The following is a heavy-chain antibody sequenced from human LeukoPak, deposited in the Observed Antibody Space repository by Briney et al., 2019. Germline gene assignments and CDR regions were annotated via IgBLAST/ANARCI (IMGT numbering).Heavy chain of an antibody. J-gene: IGHJ5*02. Sequence: GGSLRFSCAASGFTFSSYWMHWVRQAPGKGLVRVSRINSDGSSTSYADSVKGRFTISRDNAKNTLYLQMDSLTVEDTAVYYCAVSNWMDPWGQGTLVTVSS. CDR3: AVSNWMDP. CDR2: INSDGSST. CDR1: GFTFSSYW. V-gene: IGHV3-74*01.